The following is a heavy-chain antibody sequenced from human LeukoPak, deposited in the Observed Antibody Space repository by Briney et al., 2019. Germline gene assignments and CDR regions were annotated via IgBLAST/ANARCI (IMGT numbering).Heavy chain of an antibody. Sequence: GGSLRLSCAASGSTFSSYGMHWVRQAPGKGLEWVAVISYDGSNKYYADSVKGRFTISRDNSKNTLYLQMNSLRAEDTAVYYCAKSYSSTSCFDYWGQGTLVTVSS. J-gene: IGHJ4*02. CDR3: AKSYSSTSCFDY. CDR1: GSTFSSYG. D-gene: IGHD2-2*01. CDR2: ISYDGSNK. V-gene: IGHV3-30*18.